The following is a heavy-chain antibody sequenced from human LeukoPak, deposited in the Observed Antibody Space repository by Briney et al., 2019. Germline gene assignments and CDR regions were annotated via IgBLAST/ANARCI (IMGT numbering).Heavy chain of an antibody. D-gene: IGHD6-19*01. Sequence: GGSLRLPCTGSGFTLSSYEMSWIRQAPGKGLEWVSSIDYSGDSPYYADSVKGRFTMSRDNSKNIVYLQLSTLRPEDTALYYCTRNSGWYGISWGQGTQVTGSS. J-gene: IGHJ4*02. CDR2: IDYSGDSP. CDR3: TRNSGWYGIS. CDR1: GFTLSSYE. V-gene: IGHV3-23*01.